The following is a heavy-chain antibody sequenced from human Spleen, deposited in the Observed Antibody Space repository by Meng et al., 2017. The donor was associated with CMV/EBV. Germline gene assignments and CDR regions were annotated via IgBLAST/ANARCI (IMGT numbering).Heavy chain of an antibody. CDR3: ANEGITGTTIYFDY. CDR2: IIPVFGTA. J-gene: IGHJ4*02. V-gene: IGHV1-69*05. D-gene: IGHD1-20*01. Sequence: SVKVSCKASGGTLSSHGISWVRQAPGQGLEWMGGIIPVFGTANYAQKFQGRVTISTDESPTTAYMELSGLRSEDTAVYYCANEGITGTTIYFDYWGQGSRVTVSS. CDR1: GGTLSSHG.